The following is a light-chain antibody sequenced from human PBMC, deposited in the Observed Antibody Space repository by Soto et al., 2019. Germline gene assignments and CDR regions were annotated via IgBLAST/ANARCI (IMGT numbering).Light chain of an antibody. Sequence: DIQMTQSPSTLSASVGDRVTITCRASQSISSWLAWYQQKPGKAPNLMIYKASSLESGVPSRFSGIGSGTEFTLXXSSLQPDDFATYYCQQYNSYPLTFGGGTKVEIK. CDR2: KAS. CDR3: QQYNSYPLT. J-gene: IGKJ4*01. CDR1: QSISSW. V-gene: IGKV1-5*03.